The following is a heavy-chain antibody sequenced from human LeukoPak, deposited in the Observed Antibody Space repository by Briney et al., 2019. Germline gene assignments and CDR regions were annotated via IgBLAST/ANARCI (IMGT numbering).Heavy chain of an antibody. J-gene: IGHJ6*03. CDR3: ARDSDGYMDV. CDR2: ISSSSSTI. Sequence: GGSLRLSCAASGFTFRSYSMNWVRQAPGKGLEWVSYISSSSSTIYYADSVKGRFTISRDNAKNSLYLQMNSLRAEDTAVYYCARDSDGYMDVWGKGTTVTVSS. V-gene: IGHV3-48*01. CDR1: GFTFRSYS.